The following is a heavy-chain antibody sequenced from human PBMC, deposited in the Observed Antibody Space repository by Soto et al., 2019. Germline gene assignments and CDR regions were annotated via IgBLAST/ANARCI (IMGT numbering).Heavy chain of an antibody. CDR1: GFTFSSYA. D-gene: IGHD2-8*01. J-gene: IGHJ6*02. V-gene: IGHV3-23*01. Sequence: EVQLLESGGGLVQPGGSLRLSCAASGFTFSSYAMSWVRQAPGKGLEWVSAISGSGGSTYYADSVKGRFTISRDNSKNTLFFQMISLSAEDTAIYYCAILVMVYVWLSDPYGMDVWGQENTVNVS. CDR3: AILVMVYVWLSDPYGMDV. CDR2: ISGSGGST.